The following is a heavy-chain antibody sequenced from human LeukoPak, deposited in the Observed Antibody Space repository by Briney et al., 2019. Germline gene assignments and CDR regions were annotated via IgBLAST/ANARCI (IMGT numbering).Heavy chain of an antibody. CDR2: ISSSGSTI. CDR1: GFTFSSYE. Sequence: PGGSLRLSCAASGFTFSSYEMNWVRQAPGKGLEWVSYISSSGSTIYYADSVKGRFTISRDNAKNSLYLQMNSLRAEDTAVYYCARAPAYSSSSIGYWGQGTLVTVSS. V-gene: IGHV3-48*03. J-gene: IGHJ4*02. CDR3: ARAPAYSSSSIGY. D-gene: IGHD6-6*01.